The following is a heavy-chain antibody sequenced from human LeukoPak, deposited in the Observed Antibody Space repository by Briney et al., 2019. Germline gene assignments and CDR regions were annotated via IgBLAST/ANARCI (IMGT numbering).Heavy chain of an antibody. J-gene: IGHJ6*03. D-gene: IGHD2-2*01. CDR2: INPNSGGT. V-gene: IGHV1-2*02. CDR1: GYTFTGCY. Sequence: GASVKVSCKASGYTFTGCYMHWVRQAPGQGLEWMGWINPNSGGTNYAQKFQGRVTMTRDTSVSTAYMELSRLRSDDTAVYYCARQYCSSTSCLNYYYYYMDVWGKGTTVTISS. CDR3: ARQYCSSTSCLNYYYYYMDV.